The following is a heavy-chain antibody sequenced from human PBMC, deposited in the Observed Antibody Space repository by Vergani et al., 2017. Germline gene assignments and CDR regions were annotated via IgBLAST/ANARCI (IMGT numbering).Heavy chain of an antibody. Sequence: QVQLVQSGAEVKKPGASVKVSCKTSGFTFSGYYIHWVRQAPGQGLEWMGGIIPIFGTANYAQKFQGRVTITADESTSTAYMELSSLRSEDTAVYYCARGGSDYMDVWGKGTTVTVSS. CDR1: GFTFSGYY. CDR2: IIPIFGTA. J-gene: IGHJ6*03. V-gene: IGHV1-69*01. CDR3: ARGGSDYMDV. D-gene: IGHD3-10*01.